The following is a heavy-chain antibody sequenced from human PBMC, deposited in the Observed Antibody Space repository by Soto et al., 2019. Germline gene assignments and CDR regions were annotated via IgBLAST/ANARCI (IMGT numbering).Heavy chain of an antibody. CDR2: IFGGGRM. CDR3: ARPSGNNERAFDL. D-gene: IGHD1-26*01. CDR1: GFANY. V-gene: IGHV3-53*01. Sequence: EAQVVESGGGLVQPGGSLRLSCATSGFANYLIWVRQAPGKGLECVSGIFGGGRMYYADSVKGRFITSKDNSNNMVYLQMSSLRAEDTAIYYCARPSGNNERAFDLWGRGTVVAVSS. J-gene: IGHJ3*01.